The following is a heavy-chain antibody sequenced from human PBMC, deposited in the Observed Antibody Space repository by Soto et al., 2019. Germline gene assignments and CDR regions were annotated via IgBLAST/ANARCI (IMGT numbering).Heavy chain of an antibody. V-gene: IGHV3-48*03. Sequence: GGSLRLSCAASGFTFSSYEMNWVRQAPGKGLEWVSYISSSGSTIYYADSVKGRFTISRDNAKNSLYLQMNSLRAEDTAVYYCTGREGYCGGDCSLGAFDIWGQGTMVTVSS. CDR1: GFTFSSYE. CDR3: TGREGYCGGDCSLGAFDI. CDR2: ISSSGSTI. J-gene: IGHJ3*02. D-gene: IGHD2-21*02.